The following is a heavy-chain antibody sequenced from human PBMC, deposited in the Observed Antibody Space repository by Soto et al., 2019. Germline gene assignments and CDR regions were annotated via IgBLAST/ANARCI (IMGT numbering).Heavy chain of an antibody. CDR3: AREVPGDYFDN. CDR2: IYYSGSP. V-gene: IGHV4-30-4*01. D-gene: IGHD3-10*01. CDR1: GGSISSGDHY. J-gene: IGHJ4*02. Sequence: SETLSLTCSVSGGSISSGDHYWSWIRQSPGKGLEWIGYIYYSGSPYYNPSLKSRLTISVDTSKNQFSLKLCSVTAADTAVYYCAREVPGDYFDNWGQGTLVTVSS.